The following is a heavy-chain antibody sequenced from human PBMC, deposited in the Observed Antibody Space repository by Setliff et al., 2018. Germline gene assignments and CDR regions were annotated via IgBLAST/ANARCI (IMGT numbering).Heavy chain of an antibody. V-gene: IGHV4-38-2*01. Sequence: SETLSLTCAVTGYSISSSYYWGWIRQPPGKGLEWIGSFYHGGSTYYNPSLKSRVTISGDTSKNQFSLKLSSVTAADTAVYYCARGAVAGKMSWFDPWGQGNLVTVSS. CDR2: FYHGGST. D-gene: IGHD6-13*01. CDR3: ARGAVAGKMSWFDP. J-gene: IGHJ5*02. CDR1: GYSISSSYY.